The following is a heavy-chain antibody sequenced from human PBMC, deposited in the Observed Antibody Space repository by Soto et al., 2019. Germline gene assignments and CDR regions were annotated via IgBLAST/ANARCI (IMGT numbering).Heavy chain of an antibody. J-gene: IGHJ4*02. CDR2: IYYSGST. Sequence: PSETLSLTCTVSGGSISSYYWSWIRQPPGKGLEWIGYIYYSGSTNYNPSLKSRVTISVDTSKNQFSLKLSSVTAADTAVYYCARGNYTPYYFDYWGQGTLVTVSS. V-gene: IGHV4-59*01. CDR1: GGSISSYY. CDR3: ARGNYTPYYFDY. D-gene: IGHD1-7*01.